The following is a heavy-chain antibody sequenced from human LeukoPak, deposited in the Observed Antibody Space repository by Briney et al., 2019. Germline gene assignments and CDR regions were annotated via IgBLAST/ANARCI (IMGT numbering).Heavy chain of an antibody. CDR3: ARGEAYSGSYFDY. V-gene: IGHV1-18*01. CDR2: IHIYRGNT. Sequence: ASVKVSCKASGYSSTNYGISWVRQAPGQGLEWMGWIHIYRGNTNYAQKLQGRVTMTTDTSASTAYMELRSLRSDDTAVYYCARGEAYSGSYFDYWGQGTLVTVSS. J-gene: IGHJ4*02. CDR1: GYSSTNYG. D-gene: IGHD1-26*01.